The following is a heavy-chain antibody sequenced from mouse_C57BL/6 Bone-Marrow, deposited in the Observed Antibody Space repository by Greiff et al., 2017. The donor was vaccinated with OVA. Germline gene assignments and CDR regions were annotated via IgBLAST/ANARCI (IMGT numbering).Heavy chain of an antibody. V-gene: IGHV1-42*01. CDR3: ARFGIYYYGSSYGRFDY. CDR2: INPSTGGT. J-gene: IGHJ2*01. CDR1: GYSFTGYY. Sequence: VQLQQSGPELVKPGASVKISCKASGYSFTGYYMNWVKQSPEKSLEWIGEINPSTGGTTYNQKFKAKATLTVDKSSSTAYMQLKSLTSEDSAVYYCARFGIYYYGSSYGRFDYWGQGTTLTVSS. D-gene: IGHD1-1*01.